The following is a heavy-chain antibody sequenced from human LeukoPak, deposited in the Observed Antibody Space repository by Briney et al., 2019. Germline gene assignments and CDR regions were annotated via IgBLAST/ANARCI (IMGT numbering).Heavy chain of an antibody. J-gene: IGHJ4*02. CDR1: GYTFTSYY. CDR3: ARLFGTTVY. CDR2: INSSGGST. Sequence: ASVKVSCKASGYTFTSYYMHWVRQAPGQGLEWMGIINSSGGSTSYAQEFQGRVAMTRDTSTSTVYMELSSLRSEDTAVYYCARLFGTTVYWGQGTLVTVSS. V-gene: IGHV1-46*01. D-gene: IGHD1-7*01.